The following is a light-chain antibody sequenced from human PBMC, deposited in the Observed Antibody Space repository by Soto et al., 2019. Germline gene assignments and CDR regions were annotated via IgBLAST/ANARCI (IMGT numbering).Light chain of an antibody. CDR2: SAS. J-gene: IGKJ2*01. CDR3: QQSFSAPRT. CDR1: ETIIAY. Sequence: DIQMSQSPSSLSASVGDSVTITCRASETIIAYLNCYQQQPGEAPKLLIFSASSLHSGVPSRFRGSASGKHFTLTISRLQPEDFATYFCQQSFSAPRTFGQGTKLQAK. V-gene: IGKV1-39*01.